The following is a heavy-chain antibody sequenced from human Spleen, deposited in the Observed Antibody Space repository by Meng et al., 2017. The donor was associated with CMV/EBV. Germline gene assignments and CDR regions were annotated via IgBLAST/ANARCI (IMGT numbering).Heavy chain of an antibody. D-gene: IGHD3-10*01. V-gene: IGHV3-23*01. Sequence: GGSLRLSCAASGFTFSNYAMSWVRQAPGKGLEWVSSVSNNGGSTYYADSVKGRFTISRDNSKNTLYLQMNSLRAEGTALYYCAKDRGFFGSGGDYFDYWGQGTLVTVSS. CDR3: AKDRGFFGSGGDYFDY. J-gene: IGHJ4*02. CDR2: VSNNGGST. CDR1: GFTFSNYA.